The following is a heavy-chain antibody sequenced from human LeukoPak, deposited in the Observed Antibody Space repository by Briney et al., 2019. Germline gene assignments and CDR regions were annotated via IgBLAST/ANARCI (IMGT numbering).Heavy chain of an antibody. CDR2: ISWNSGSI. CDR1: GFTFDDYA. CDR3: XXXXXXXQTSISLDY. V-gene: IGHV3-9*01. Sequence: GGSLRLSCAASGFTFDDYAMHWVRQAPGKGLEWVSGISWNSGSIGYADSVKGRFTISRDNAKNSLYLQMNSLRAEDTALYYXXXXXXXXQTSISLDYWGQGTLVTVSS. J-gene: IGHJ4*02.